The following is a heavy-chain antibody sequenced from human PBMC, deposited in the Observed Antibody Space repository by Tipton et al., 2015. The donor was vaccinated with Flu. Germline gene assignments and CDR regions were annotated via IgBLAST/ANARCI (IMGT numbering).Heavy chain of an antibody. Sequence: TLSLTCTVSGGSISSYYWSWIRQPAGKGLEWIGRIYASGSTNYNPSLKSRVTISVDTAKNQFSLKLSSVTAADTAVYYCARDLPRRYRGRYSWPLLWGQGTLGPGSS. V-gene: IGHV4-4*07. CDR2: IYASGST. J-gene: IGHJ4*02. CDR1: GGSISSYY. CDR3: ARDLPRRYRGRYSWPLL. D-gene: IGHD3-16*01.